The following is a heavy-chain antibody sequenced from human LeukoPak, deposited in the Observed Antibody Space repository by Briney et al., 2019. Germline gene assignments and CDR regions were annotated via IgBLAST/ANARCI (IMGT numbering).Heavy chain of an antibody. Sequence: GGSLRLSCAPSGFTVIHHDMTWVRQAPGKGLEWVSVLYSDGNTKYADSVQGRFTISRDNSKNTLYLEMKSLSPDDTAVYYCARGVEPLAANTLAYWGQGTLVTVSS. CDR2: LYSDGNT. D-gene: IGHD1-14*01. CDR3: ARGVEPLAANTLAY. V-gene: IGHV3-53*01. J-gene: IGHJ4*02. CDR1: GFTVIHHD.